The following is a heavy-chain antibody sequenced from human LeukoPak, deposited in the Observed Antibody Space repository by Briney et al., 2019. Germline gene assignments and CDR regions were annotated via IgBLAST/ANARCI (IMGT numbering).Heavy chain of an antibody. Sequence: GGSLRLSCAASGFTFSNFYMSWVRQAPGKGLEWVGRIKSKADGGTADYAAPVTGRFTISRDDSRNTVYLQMSSLKIEDTGVYYCLTTRWGQGTLVTVSS. CDR3: LTTR. J-gene: IGHJ4*02. CDR1: GFTFSNFY. V-gene: IGHV3-15*01. CDR2: IKSKADGGTA.